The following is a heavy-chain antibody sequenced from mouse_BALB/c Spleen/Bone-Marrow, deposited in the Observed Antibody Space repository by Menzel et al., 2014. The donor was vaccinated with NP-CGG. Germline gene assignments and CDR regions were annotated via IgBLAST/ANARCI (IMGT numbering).Heavy chain of an antibody. V-gene: IGHV1S22*01. J-gene: IGHJ4*01. CDR2: IYPGSGST. D-gene: IGHD2-1*01. CDR3: TSYGNAMDY. CDR1: GYTFTSYW. Sequence: LQQSGSELVRPGASVKLSCKASGYTFTSYWMHWVKQRPGQGLEWIGNIYPGSGSTNYDEKFKSKATLTVDTSSSTAYMQLSSLTSEDSAVYYCTSYGNAMDYWGRGTSVTVSS.